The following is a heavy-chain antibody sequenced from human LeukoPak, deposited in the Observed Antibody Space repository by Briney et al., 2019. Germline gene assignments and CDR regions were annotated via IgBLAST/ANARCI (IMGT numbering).Heavy chain of an antibody. CDR1: GGSINNYY. V-gene: IGHV4-59*01. CDR2: VFYSGST. D-gene: IGHD3-16*01. CDR3: ARFGISWSYFDS. J-gene: IGHJ4*02. Sequence: PSETLSLTCTVSGGSINNYYWNWIRQPPGKGLEWIGSVFYSGSTNYNPSLKSRVTISVDTSKNHVSLKLSSMAAADTAVYYCARFGISWSYFDSWGQGILVTVSS.